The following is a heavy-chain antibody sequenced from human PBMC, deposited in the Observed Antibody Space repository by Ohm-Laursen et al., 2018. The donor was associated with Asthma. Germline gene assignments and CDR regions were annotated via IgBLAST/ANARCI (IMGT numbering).Heavy chain of an antibody. CDR1: GFSFSSHW. CDR2: INQDGSVK. D-gene: IGHD3-10*01. J-gene: IGHJ4*02. V-gene: IGHV3-7*01. CDR3: AYEFGGSGDY. Sequence: SLRLSCSASGFSFSSHWMNWGRQAPGKGLEWVANINQDGSVKYYVDSVKGRFTISRDSAENAIYLQMNNLRAEDTAVYYCAYEFGGSGDYWGQGTLVTVSS.